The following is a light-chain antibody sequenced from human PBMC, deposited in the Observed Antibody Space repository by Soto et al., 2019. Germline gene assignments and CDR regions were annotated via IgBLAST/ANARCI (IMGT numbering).Light chain of an antibody. CDR3: QQYNSFPT. V-gene: IGKV1-5*03. CDR1: HSISSW. J-gene: IGKJ1*01. Sequence: DIQMTQSPSTLSASVGDRVTITCRASHSISSWLAWYQQKPGKAPKLLICKASSLESGVPSRFSGSGSGTEFTLTISSLQPDDFATYYCQQYNSFPTFGQGTKVEIK. CDR2: KAS.